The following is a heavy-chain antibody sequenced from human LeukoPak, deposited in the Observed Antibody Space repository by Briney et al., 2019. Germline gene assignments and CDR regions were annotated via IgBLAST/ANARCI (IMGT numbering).Heavy chain of an antibody. CDR3: ARENLWGSLDY. CDR1: GFTFSSYS. Sequence: GGSRRLSCAASGFTFSSYSMNWVRQAPGKGLEWVSSITSSSSYIYYADSVKGRFTISRDNAKNSLDLQMNSLRAEDTAVYYCARENLWGSLDYWGQGTLVTVSS. CDR2: ITSSSSYI. V-gene: IGHV3-21*01. J-gene: IGHJ4*02. D-gene: IGHD7-27*01.